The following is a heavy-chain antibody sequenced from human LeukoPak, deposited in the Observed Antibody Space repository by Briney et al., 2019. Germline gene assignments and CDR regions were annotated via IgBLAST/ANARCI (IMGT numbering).Heavy chain of an antibody. J-gene: IGHJ4*02. CDR3: ARQDSSGYFDY. CDR1: GGSISSSSHY. CDR2: IYYSGST. Sequence: SETLSLTCTVSGGSISSSSHYWGWIRQPPGKGLEWIGSIYYSGSTYYNPSLKSRVTISVDTSKNQFSLKLSSVTAADTAVYYCARQDSSGYFDYWGQGTLVTVSS. D-gene: IGHD3-22*01. V-gene: IGHV4-39*01.